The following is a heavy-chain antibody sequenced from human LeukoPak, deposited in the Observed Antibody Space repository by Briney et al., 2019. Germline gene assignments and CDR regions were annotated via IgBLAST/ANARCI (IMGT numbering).Heavy chain of an antibody. CDR1: GFTFDDYA. CDR3: AKNGFTFGGLIDINFDY. D-gene: IGHD3-16*02. Sequence: GGSLRLSCAASGFTFDDYAMHWVRQAPGKGLEWVSGISWNSGSIGYADSVKGRFTISRDNAKNSLYLQMNSLRAEDTAVYYCAKNGFTFGGLIDINFDYWGQGTLVTVS. J-gene: IGHJ4*02. V-gene: IGHV3-9*01. CDR2: ISWNSGSI.